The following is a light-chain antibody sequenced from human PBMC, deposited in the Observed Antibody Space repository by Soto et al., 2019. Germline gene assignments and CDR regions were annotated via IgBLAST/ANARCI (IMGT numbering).Light chain of an antibody. Sequence: EIVLTQSPGTLSLSPGERATLSCRASQSVSSSYFAWYQQKPGQAPRLLIDGVSSRATGIPDRFSGSGSGTDFTLPISRLEPEDFAVYYCQQYGSSQWTFGQGTKVEIK. CDR1: QSVSSSY. V-gene: IGKV3-20*01. CDR3: QQYGSSQWT. CDR2: GVS. J-gene: IGKJ1*01.